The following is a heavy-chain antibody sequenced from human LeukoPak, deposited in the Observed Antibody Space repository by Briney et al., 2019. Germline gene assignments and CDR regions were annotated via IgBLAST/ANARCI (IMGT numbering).Heavy chain of an antibody. D-gene: IGHD3-3*01. J-gene: IGHJ4*02. CDR1: GYTFTGYY. CDR2: INPNSGGT. Sequence: GASVKVSCKASGYTFTGYYMHWVRQAPGQGLEWMGWINPNSGGTNYAQKFQGRVTMTRDTSISTAYMELSRLRSDDTAVYYCARDGLRFLEWLLYRWNYFDYWGQGTLVTVSS. CDR3: ARDGLRFLEWLLYRWNYFDY. V-gene: IGHV1-2*02.